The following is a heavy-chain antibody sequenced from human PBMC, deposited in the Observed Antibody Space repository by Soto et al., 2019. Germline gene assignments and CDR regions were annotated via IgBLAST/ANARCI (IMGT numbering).Heavy chain of an antibody. V-gene: IGHV3-74*03. CDR2: INGDGSDT. CDR1: GFDFNNYW. D-gene: IGHD3-22*01. J-gene: IGHJ6*02. CDR3: ARSPPGGYHYYYGMDV. Sequence: PGGSLRLSCGASGFDFNNYWMHWVRQDPGKGLVWVSRINGDGSDTKYADSVKGRFTISRDNAKNTVYLQMNSLRAGDTAVYYCARSPPGGYHYYYGMDVWGQGTTVTVSS.